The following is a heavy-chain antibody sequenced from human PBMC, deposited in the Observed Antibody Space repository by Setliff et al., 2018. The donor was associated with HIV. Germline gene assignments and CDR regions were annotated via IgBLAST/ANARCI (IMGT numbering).Heavy chain of an antibody. Sequence: ASVKVSCKASRYTFTNYAIHWVRQAPGQRLEWMGWINPGNGNTKYSQKFQGRVTITRDTSATTAYMELSSLRSEDTAIFYCAREPIGGDDAFDIWGQGTMVTVSS. D-gene: IGHD2-21*02. J-gene: IGHJ3*02. CDR1: RYTFTNYA. V-gene: IGHV1-3*01. CDR3: AREPIGGDDAFDI. CDR2: INPGNGNT.